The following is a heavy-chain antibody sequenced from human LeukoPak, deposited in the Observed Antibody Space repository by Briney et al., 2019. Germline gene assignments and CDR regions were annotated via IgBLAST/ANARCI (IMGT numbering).Heavy chain of an antibody. Sequence: SEKVSCKASGGTFSSYAISWVRQAPGQGLEWMGRIIPILGIANYAQKFQGRVTITADKSTSTAYMELSSLRSEDTAVYYCARDLTIAAAGTFWFDPWGQGTLVTVSS. CDR1: GGTFSSYA. CDR3: ARDLTIAAAGTFWFDP. D-gene: IGHD6-13*01. CDR2: IIPILGIA. J-gene: IGHJ5*02. V-gene: IGHV1-69*04.